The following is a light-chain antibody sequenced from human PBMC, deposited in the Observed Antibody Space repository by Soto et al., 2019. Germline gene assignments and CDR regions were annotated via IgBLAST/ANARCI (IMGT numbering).Light chain of an antibody. Sequence: QMTQSPSTLSASVGDRVTITCRASHSISTWLAWFQQQPGKAPRLLIYDASSLEDGVPSRFSGGRSGTEFTLTISSLQPDDFATYYCQQYNTYSPATFGQGTKVEVK. V-gene: IGKV1-5*01. J-gene: IGKJ1*01. CDR1: HSISTW. CDR3: QQYNTYSPAT. CDR2: DAS.